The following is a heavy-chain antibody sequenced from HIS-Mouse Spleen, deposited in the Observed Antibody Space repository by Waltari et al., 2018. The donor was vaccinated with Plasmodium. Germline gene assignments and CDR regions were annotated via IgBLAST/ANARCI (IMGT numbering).Heavy chain of an antibody. Sequence: VQLVESGGGVVQPGRSLRLSCAASGFTFSSYGMQWVRQAPGKGVGGGEFKSKEGSNKNYADSVKGRFTISRDNSKNTLYLQMNSLRAEDTAVYYCAKDRRSSSWYVDYWGQGTLVTVSS. CDR3: AKDRRSSSWYVDY. CDR2: KSKEGSNK. CDR1: GFTFSSYG. J-gene: IGHJ4*02. V-gene: IGHV3-30*18. D-gene: IGHD6-13*01.